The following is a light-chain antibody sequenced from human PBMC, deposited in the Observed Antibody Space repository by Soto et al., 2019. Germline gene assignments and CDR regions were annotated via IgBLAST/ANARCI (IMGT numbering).Light chain of an antibody. CDR1: TSDVGGYNY. CDR2: EVT. J-gene: IGLJ2*01. Sequence: QSALTQPASVSGSPGQSITISCAGTTSDVGGYNYVSWYQQHPGKAPKLIIYEVTTRPSGVSNRFSGSKSGNTASLTISGLQAEDEADYYCSSYRGSSSPIFGGGTKLTVL. CDR3: SSYRGSSSPI. V-gene: IGLV2-14*01.